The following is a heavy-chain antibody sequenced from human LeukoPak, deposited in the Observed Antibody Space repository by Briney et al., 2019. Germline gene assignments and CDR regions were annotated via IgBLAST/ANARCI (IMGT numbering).Heavy chain of an antibody. D-gene: IGHD5-18*01. CDR2: IIPIFGTA. V-gene: IGHV1-69*13. Sequence: EASVKVSCKASGGTFSSYAISWVRQAPGQGLEWMGGIIPIFGTANYAQKFQGRVTITADESTSTAYMELSRLRSDDTAVYYCARLGVPNTATAFDIWGQGTMVTVSS. CDR3: ARLGVPNTATAFDI. J-gene: IGHJ3*02. CDR1: GGTFSSYA.